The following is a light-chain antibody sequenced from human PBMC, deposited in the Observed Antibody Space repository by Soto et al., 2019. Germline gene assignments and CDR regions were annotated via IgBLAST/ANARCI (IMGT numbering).Light chain of an antibody. J-gene: IGLJ1*01. CDR1: SSDIGGYNY. V-gene: IGLV2-8*01. CDR2: EVS. CDR3: SSYAGSNTYV. Sequence: QSVLTQPPSASGSPGQSATFSCTGTSSDIGGYNYVSWYQQHPGKAPKLMIYEVSKRPSGVPDRFSGSKSGNAASLTVSGLQAEDEADYYCSSYAGSNTYVFGTGTKVTVL.